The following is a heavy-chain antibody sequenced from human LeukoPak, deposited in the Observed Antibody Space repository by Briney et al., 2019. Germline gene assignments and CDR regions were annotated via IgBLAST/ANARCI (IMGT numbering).Heavy chain of an antibody. CDR2: YHIGNT. CDR3: ARLWDSTGLYFYYYMDV. J-gene: IGHJ6*03. CDR1: GVSIRGDTYY. Sequence: SETLSLTCTVSGVSIRGDTYYWGWIPQPPGKGLEWIGNYHIGNTYYNPSLKSRVTISEDTSKNQFSLRVNSVTAADTAVYYCARLWDSTGLYFYYYMDVWGEGTTVTVSS. V-gene: IGHV4-39*01. D-gene: IGHD6-19*01.